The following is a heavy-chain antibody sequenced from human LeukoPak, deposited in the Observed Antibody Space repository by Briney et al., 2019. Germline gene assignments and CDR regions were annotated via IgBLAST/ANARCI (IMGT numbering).Heavy chain of an antibody. D-gene: IGHD2-15*01. Sequence: PGGSLRLSCAASGFTFSSYSMNWVRQAPGKGLEWVSYISSSSSTIYYADSVKGRFTISRDNAKNSLYLQMNSLRAEDAAVYYCARGNEYTWWQWSQGTLVTVSS. CDR3: ARGNEYTWWQ. CDR2: ISSSSSTI. J-gene: IGHJ4*02. CDR1: GFTFSSYS. V-gene: IGHV3-48*01.